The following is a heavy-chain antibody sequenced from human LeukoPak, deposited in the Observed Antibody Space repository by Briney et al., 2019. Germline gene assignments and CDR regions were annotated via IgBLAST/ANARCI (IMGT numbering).Heavy chain of an antibody. Sequence: GSLRLSCTASGFSVSDYYMNWIRQSPGKGLEWVSHITRKDAIEYADSVRGRFTISRDNGQNSLYLQLNSLRADDTAVYYCVRGDYGFDSWGQGTLVTVSS. V-gene: IGHV3-69-1*01. CDR3: VRGDYGFDS. J-gene: IGHJ4*02. CDR1: GFSVSDYY. CDR2: ITRKDAI. D-gene: IGHD4/OR15-4a*01.